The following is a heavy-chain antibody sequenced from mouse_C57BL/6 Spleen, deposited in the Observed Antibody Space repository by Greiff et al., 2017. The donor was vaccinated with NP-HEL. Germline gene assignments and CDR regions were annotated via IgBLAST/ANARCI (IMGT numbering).Heavy chain of an antibody. CDR1: GYTFTSYW. D-gene: IGHD4-1*01. CDR2: IDPSDSYT. J-gene: IGHJ2*01. V-gene: IGHV1-50*01. CDR3: ARRNWDPYNFDY. Sequence: QVQLQQPGAELVKPGASVKLSCKASGYTFTSYWMQWVKQRPGQGLEWIGEIDPSDSYTNYNQKFKGKATLTVDTSSSTAYMQLSSLTSEDSAVYYCARRNWDPYNFDYWGQGTTLTVSS.